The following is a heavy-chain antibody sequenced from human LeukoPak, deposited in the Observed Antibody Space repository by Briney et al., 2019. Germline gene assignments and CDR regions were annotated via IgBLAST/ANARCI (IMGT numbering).Heavy chain of an antibody. J-gene: IGHJ6*02. Sequence: GASVKVSCKASGYTFTSYGISWVRQAPGQGLEWMGWISAYNGNTNYAQKLQGRVTMTTDTSTSTAYMELRSLRSDDTAVYYCARDTALLFEPPGYYYYGMDVWGQGTTVTVSS. CDR3: ARDTALLFEPPGYYYYGMDV. CDR2: ISAYNGNT. V-gene: IGHV1-18*01. D-gene: IGHD3-10*01. CDR1: GYTFTSYG.